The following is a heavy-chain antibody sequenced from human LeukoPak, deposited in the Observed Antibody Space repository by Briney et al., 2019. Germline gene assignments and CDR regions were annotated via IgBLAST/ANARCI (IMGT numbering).Heavy chain of an antibody. J-gene: IGHJ4*02. D-gene: IGHD6-13*01. CDR3: ARYSSSWVGNFDY. Sequence: SQNLSLTSTVSGVSISSGGYYWSWLRQHPGKGLELIGYIYYSGSTYYNPSLKSRVIISVDTSKNQFSLKLSSVTAADTAVYYCARYSSSWVGNFDYWGQGTLVTVSS. CDR1: GVSISSGGYY. CDR2: IYYSGST. V-gene: IGHV4-31*03.